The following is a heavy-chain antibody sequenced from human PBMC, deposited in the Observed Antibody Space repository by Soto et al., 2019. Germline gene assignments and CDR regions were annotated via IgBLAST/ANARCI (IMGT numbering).Heavy chain of an antibody. CDR1: GYTFTSYD. CDR2: MNPKSGNT. CDR3: ARDYDFWSGYEDNDAFDI. D-gene: IGHD3-3*01. Sequence: ASVKVSCKASGYTFTSYDINWVRQATGQGLEWMGWMNPKSGNTGYAQKFQGRVTMTRNTSISTAYMELSSLRSEDTAVYYCARDYDFWSGYEDNDAFDIWGQGTMVTVSS. J-gene: IGHJ3*02. V-gene: IGHV1-8*01.